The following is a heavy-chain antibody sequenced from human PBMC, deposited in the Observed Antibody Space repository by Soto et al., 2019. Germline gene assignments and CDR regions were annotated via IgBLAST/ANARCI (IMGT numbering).Heavy chain of an antibody. D-gene: IGHD7-27*01. CDR1: GFTFSNYA. J-gene: IGHJ4*02. CDR2: MSGSGDSI. CDR3: ATGRQMGY. Sequence: DVQVLESGGDLVQPGESLSLSCAASGFTFSNYAMTWVRQAPGKGLEWVSTMSGSGDSIYYADSVKGRFTISRDNSKNTLYLQMNSLRADDWAVYYCATGRQMGYWGQGTLVIVSS. V-gene: IGHV3-23*01.